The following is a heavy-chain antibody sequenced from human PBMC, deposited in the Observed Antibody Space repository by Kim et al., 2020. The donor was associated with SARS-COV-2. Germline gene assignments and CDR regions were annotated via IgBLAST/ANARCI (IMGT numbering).Heavy chain of an antibody. CDR2: TYYRSKWFN. V-gene: IGHV6-1*01. J-gene: IGHJ4*02. D-gene: IGHD3-10*01. CDR1: GDSVSNNIAA. Sequence: SQTLSLTCDISGDSVSNNIAAWNWIRQSPSRGLEWLGRTYYRSKWFNDYAVSAKSRITVNADTSRNQFSLHLNSVTPEDTAVYYCARGYYGSVNYYKDVLDSWGQGTLVTVSS. CDR3: ARGYYGSVNYYKDVLDS.